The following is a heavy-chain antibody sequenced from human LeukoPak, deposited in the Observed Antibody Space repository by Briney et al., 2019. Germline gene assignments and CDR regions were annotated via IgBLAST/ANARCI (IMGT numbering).Heavy chain of an antibody. D-gene: IGHD6-19*01. J-gene: IGHJ4*02. V-gene: IGHV1-18*01. Sequence: ASVQVSCKASGYTFTSYGISWVRQAPAPALEWMGWISAYNGNTNYAQKLQGRVTMTTGTSTSTAYMELRSLRSDDTAVYYCARIIAVAGTIDYWGQGTLVTVSS. CDR2: ISAYNGNT. CDR1: GYTFTSYG. CDR3: ARIIAVAGTIDY.